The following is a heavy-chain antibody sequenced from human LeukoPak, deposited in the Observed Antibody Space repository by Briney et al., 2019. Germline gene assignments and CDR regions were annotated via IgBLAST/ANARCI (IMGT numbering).Heavy chain of an antibody. Sequence: GGSLRLSCAASGFTFSSYSMNWVRQAPGKGLAWVSSISSSSSYIYYADSVKGRFTISRDNAKNSLYLQMNSLRAEDTAVYYCVREDGDYVFDYWGQGTLVTVSS. CDR2: ISSSSSYI. CDR3: VREDGDYVFDY. J-gene: IGHJ4*02. D-gene: IGHD4-17*01. V-gene: IGHV3-21*01. CDR1: GFTFSSYS.